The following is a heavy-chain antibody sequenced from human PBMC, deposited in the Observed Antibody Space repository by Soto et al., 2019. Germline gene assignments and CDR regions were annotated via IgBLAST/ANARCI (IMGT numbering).Heavy chain of an antibody. CDR2: IYYSGST. Sequence: QVQLQESGPGLVKPSQTLSLTCTVSGGSISSGGYYWSWIRQHPGEGLEWIGYIYYSGSTYYNPSLKSRVTISVDTSKNQFSLKLSSVTAADTAVYYCARDHGCSGGSCNWFDPWGQGTLVTVSS. J-gene: IGHJ5*02. V-gene: IGHV4-31*03. CDR1: GGSISSGGYY. D-gene: IGHD2-15*01. CDR3: ARDHGCSGGSCNWFDP.